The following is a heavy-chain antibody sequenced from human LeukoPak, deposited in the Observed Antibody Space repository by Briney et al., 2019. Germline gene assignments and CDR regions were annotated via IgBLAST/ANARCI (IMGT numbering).Heavy chain of an antibody. CDR1: GYTFTGYY. CDR3: ARSRDYGGQYYFDY. J-gene: IGHJ4*02. V-gene: IGHV1-2*02. CDR2: INPNSGGT. D-gene: IGHD4-23*01. Sequence: ASVKVSCKASGYTFTGYYMHWVRQAPGQGLEWMGWINPNSGGTNYAQKFQGRVTMTRDTSISTAYMELSRLRSDDTAVYYCARSRDYGGQYYFDYWGQGTLVTVSS.